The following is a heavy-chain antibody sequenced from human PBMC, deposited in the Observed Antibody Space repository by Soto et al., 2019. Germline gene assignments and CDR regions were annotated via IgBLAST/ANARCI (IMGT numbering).Heavy chain of an antibody. CDR1: GFTFSSYG. CDR3: GRGPFNYDILTGRLDY. V-gene: IGHV3-33*01. Sequence: GGSLRLSCAASGFTFSSYGMHWVRQAPGKGLEWVAVIWYDGSNKYYADSVKGRFTISRDNSKNTLYLQMNSLRAEDTAVYYCGRGPFNYDILTGRLDYWGQGTLVTVSS. J-gene: IGHJ4*02. D-gene: IGHD3-9*01. CDR2: IWYDGSNK.